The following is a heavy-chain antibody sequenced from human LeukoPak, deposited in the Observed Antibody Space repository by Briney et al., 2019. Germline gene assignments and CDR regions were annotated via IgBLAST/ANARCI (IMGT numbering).Heavy chain of an antibody. Sequence: GGSLRLSCAASGFPFSGYALNWVRQAPGEGLEWVSAISGSGGTIFYSDSVKGRFTISRDHSKNTLYLQMNSLRAEDTAVYYCAKVLGSRIAVSDPFDYWGQGTLVTVSS. CDR2: ISGSGGTI. V-gene: IGHV3-23*01. CDR1: GFPFSGYA. D-gene: IGHD2-21*01. CDR3: AKVLGSRIAVSDPFDY. J-gene: IGHJ4*02.